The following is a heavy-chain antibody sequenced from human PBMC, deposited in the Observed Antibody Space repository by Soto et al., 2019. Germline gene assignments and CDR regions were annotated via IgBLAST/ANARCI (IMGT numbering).Heavy chain of an antibody. CDR3: AKNQWGNAFDI. J-gene: IGHJ3*02. CDR2: ISKSGATT. CDR1: GFTFSNYD. D-gene: IGHD3-16*01. Sequence: EVQLLESGGGLVQPGGSLRLSCAASGFTFSNYDMTWVRQAPGKGLEWVSTISKSGATTYYADSVRGRFTISRDNSKSTLYRKMNSLRAEDTAQYYCAKNQWGNAFDIWGKGTMLTVSS. V-gene: IGHV3-23*01.